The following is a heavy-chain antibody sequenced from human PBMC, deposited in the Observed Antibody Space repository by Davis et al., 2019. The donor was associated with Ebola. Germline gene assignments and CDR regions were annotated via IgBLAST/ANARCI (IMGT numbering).Heavy chain of an antibody. CDR1: GFTFSSYG. CDR3: AKTRSNWWNDALEI. J-gene: IGHJ4*02. V-gene: IGHV3-30*02. Sequence: GESLKISCAASGFTFSSYGMHWVRQAPGKGLEWVAVIWYDGSNKYYADSVKGRFTISRDNSKNTLYLQMNSLRPEDTAVYYCAKTRSNWWNDALEIWGQGTLVTVSS. D-gene: IGHD2-8*02. CDR2: IWYDGSNK.